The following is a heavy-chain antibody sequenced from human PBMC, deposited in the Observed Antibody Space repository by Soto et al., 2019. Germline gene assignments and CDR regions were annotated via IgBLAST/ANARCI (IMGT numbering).Heavy chain of an antibody. J-gene: IGHJ4*02. Sequence: QVRLVQSEAEVKKPGSSVKVSCKASGGTFSNYAISWVRQAPGQGLEWMGVIILPFGTPNYAQTFQGRVTITADETMTTAYMELSGLRSADTAVYYWARGPDYEGYFDYWGRGTLVTVSS. CDR3: ARGPDYEGYFDY. CDR1: GGTFSNYA. V-gene: IGHV1-69*12. CDR2: IILPFGTP. D-gene: IGHD4-17*01.